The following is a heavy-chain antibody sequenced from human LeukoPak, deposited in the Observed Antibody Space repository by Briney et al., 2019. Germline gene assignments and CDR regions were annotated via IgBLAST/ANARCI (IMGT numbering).Heavy chain of an antibody. CDR3: ARDRAPTLDY. J-gene: IGHJ4*02. CDR2: ISYDGSNK. CDR1: GFTFSSYA. Sequence: QSGGSLRLSCAASGFTFSSYAMHWVRQAPGKGLEWVAVISYDGSNKYYADSVKGRFTISRDNSKNTLYLQMNSLRAEDTAVYYCARDRAPTLDYWGQGTLVTVSS. V-gene: IGHV3-30*04.